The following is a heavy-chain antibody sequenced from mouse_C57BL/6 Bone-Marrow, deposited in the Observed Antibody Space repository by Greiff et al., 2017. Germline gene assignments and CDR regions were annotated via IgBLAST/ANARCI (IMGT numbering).Heavy chain of an antibody. CDR1: GYAFTNYL. D-gene: IGHD4-1*01. Sequence: QVQLQQSGAELVRPGTSVKVSCKASGYAFTNYLIEWVKQRPGQGLEWIGVINPGSGGTNYNEKFKGKATLTADKSSSTAYMQLSRLTSEDSAVYVCAKLGPYYYAMDYWGQGTAVTVSS. CDR2: INPGSGGT. V-gene: IGHV1-54*01. CDR3: AKLGPYYYAMDY. J-gene: IGHJ4*01.